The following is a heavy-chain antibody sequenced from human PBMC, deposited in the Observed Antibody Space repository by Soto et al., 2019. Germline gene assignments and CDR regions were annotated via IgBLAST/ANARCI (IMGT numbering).Heavy chain of an antibody. V-gene: IGHV3-7*01. CDR1: GFTFSSYW. CDR3: ARAGWDSGYDASYYYYYMDV. J-gene: IGHJ6*03. CDR2: IKQDGSEK. D-gene: IGHD5-12*01. Sequence: EVQLVESGGGLVQPGGSLRLSCAASGFTFSSYWMSWVRQAPGKGLEWVANIKQDGSEKYYVDSVKGRFTISRDNAKNSLYLQMNSLIAEDAAVYYCARAGWDSGYDASYYYYYMDVWGKGTTVTVSS.